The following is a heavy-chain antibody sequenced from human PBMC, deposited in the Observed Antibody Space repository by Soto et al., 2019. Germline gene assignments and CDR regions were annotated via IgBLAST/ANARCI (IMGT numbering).Heavy chain of an antibody. CDR3: ARAKITGLFDY. V-gene: IGHV4-34*01. D-gene: IGHD2-8*02. J-gene: IGHJ4*02. CDR1: GGSFSGYY. CDR2: TNHSGST. Sequence: QVQLQQWGAGLLKPSETLSLTCAVYGGSFSGYYWTWIRQPPGTGLEWIGETNHSGSTNYNPSLTTPVPISVDPSKHPFSLKLTSLTAPDTAVYYCARAKITGLFDYWGQGTLVTVSS.